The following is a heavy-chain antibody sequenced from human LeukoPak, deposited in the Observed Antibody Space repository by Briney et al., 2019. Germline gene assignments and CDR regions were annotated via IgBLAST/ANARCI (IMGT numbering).Heavy chain of an antibody. V-gene: IGHV1-46*01. J-gene: IGHJ4*02. D-gene: IGHD4-11*01. CDR3: ARWTTTYLDY. Sequence: GASVKVSCNASGYTFTGYYMHWVRQAPGQGLEWMGIINPSGGSTNFAQKFQRRVTMTTDTSTITVYMELSSLRSEDTAVYYCARWTTTYLDYWGQGTLVTVSS. CDR1: GYTFTGYY. CDR2: INPSGGST.